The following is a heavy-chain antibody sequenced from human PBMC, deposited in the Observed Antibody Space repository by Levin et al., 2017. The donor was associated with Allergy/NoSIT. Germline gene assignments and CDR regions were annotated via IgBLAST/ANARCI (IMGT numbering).Heavy chain of an antibody. CDR2: INHSGST. CDR3: ARGLGFN. CDR1: GGSFSGYY. V-gene: IGHV4-34*01. Sequence: SETLSLTCAVYGGSFSGYYWSWIRQPPGKGLEWIGEINHSGSTNYNPSLKSRVTISVDTSKNQFSLKLSSVTAADTAVYYCARGLGFNWGQGTLVTVSS. D-gene: IGHD3-16*01. J-gene: IGHJ4*02.